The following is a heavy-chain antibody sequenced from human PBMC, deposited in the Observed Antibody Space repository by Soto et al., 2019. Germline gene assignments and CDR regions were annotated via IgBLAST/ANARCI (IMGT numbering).Heavy chain of an antibody. V-gene: IGHV3-30*18. D-gene: IGHD6-19*01. CDR2: ISYDGSNK. CDR3: AKSVGGAVAGSGDAFDI. CDR1: GFTFSSYG. Sequence: SLRLSCAASGFTFSSYGMHWVRQAPGKGLEWVAVISYDGSNKYYADSVKGRFTISRDNSKNTLYLQMNSLRAEDTAVYYCAKSVGGAVAGSGDAFDIGGQGTMVTVS. J-gene: IGHJ3*02.